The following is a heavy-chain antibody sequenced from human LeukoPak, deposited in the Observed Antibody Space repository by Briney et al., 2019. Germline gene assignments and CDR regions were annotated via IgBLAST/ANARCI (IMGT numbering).Heavy chain of an antibody. V-gene: IGHV3-13*01. CDR2: IGTAGDT. Sequence: GGSLRLSCAASGFTFSSYDMHWVRQATGKGLEWVSAIGTAGDTYYPGSVKGRFTISRENAKNSLYLQMNSLGAGDTAVYYCARANLLLGYYGMDVWGQGTTVTVSS. D-gene: IGHD2-21*01. J-gene: IGHJ6*02. CDR1: GFTFSSYD. CDR3: ARANLLLGYYGMDV.